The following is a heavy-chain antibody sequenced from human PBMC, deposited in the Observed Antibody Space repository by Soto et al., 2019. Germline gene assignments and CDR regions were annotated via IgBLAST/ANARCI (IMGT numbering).Heavy chain of an antibody. CDR1: GFTFSNAC. CDR3: TPYWNYDFWSGWVRMDYYYGMDV. J-gene: IGHJ6*02. V-gene: IGHV3-15*07. CDR2: IKSKTDGGTT. Sequence: GGPLRLSCAASGFTFSNACMNWVRQAPGKGLEWVGRIKSKTDGGTTDYAAPVKGRFTISRDDSKNTLYLQMNSLKTEDTAVYYCTPYWNYDFWSGWVRMDYYYGMDVWGQGTTVTVSS. D-gene: IGHD3-3*01.